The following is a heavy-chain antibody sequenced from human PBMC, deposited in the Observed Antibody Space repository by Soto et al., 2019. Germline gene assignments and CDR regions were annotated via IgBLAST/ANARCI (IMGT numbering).Heavy chain of an antibody. CDR3: ARESELRFLEWLWVYGMDV. J-gene: IGHJ6*02. Sequence: EVQLLESGGGLVQPGGSLRLSCAASGFTFSSYAMSWVRQAPGKGLEWVSAISGSGGSTYYADSVKGRFTISRDNSKNSLYLQMNSLRAEDTAVYYCARESELRFLEWLWVYGMDVWGQGTTVTVSS. V-gene: IGHV3-23*01. CDR2: ISGSGGST. D-gene: IGHD3-3*01. CDR1: GFTFSSYA.